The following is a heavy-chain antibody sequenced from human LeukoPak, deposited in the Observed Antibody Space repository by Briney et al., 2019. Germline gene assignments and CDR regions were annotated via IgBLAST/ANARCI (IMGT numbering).Heavy chain of an antibody. Sequence: PGGSLRLSCAASGFTFSSNSMNWVRQAPGKGLEWVSYISSTGGTIYYADSVKGRFTISRDNAKNSLYLQMNSLRAEDTAVYYCARVRSGWYDDYWGQGTLVTVSS. CDR3: ARVRSGWYDDY. D-gene: IGHD6-19*01. V-gene: IGHV3-48*04. CDR2: ISSTGGTI. J-gene: IGHJ4*02. CDR1: GFTFSSNS.